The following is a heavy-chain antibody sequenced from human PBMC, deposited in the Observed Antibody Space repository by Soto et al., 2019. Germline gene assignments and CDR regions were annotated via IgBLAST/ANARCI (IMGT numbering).Heavy chain of an antibody. D-gene: IGHD4-17*01. CDR1: EFPFDDYG. V-gene: IGHV3-20*04. J-gene: IGHJ4*02. CDR2: INRDGGST. Sequence: PVGPLRLSCTAFEFPFDDYGMSWVLKNPGKGLEWVSGINRDGGSTGYADSVKGRFTISRDNAKNSLYLQMNSLRAEDTAFYYCARAPGYYGDFFDYWGQGTLVTVSS. CDR3: ARAPGYYGDFFDY.